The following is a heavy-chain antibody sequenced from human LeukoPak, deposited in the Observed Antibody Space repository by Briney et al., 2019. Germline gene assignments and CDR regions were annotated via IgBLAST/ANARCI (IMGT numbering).Heavy chain of an antibody. V-gene: IGHV4-59*02. Sequence: SETLSLTCSASGGSVSSYYWSWIRQPPGKGLEWVGYIYYSGSTNYNPSLKSRVTISVDTSKNQFSLKLSSVTAADTAVYYCARVRIAAPGPYYFDYWGQGTLVTVSS. J-gene: IGHJ4*02. CDR1: GGSVSSYY. CDR3: ARVRIAAPGPYYFDY. D-gene: IGHD6-13*01. CDR2: IYYSGST.